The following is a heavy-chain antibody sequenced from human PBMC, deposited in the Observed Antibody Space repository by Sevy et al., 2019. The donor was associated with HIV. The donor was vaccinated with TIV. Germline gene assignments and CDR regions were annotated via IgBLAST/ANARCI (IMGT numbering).Heavy chain of an antibody. V-gene: IGHV3-30*02. J-gene: IGHJ4*02. CDR2: IQYDGSNK. CDR3: VKEGGGEGGDH. CDR1: GFSFSSYG. Sequence: GGSLRLSCAASGFSFSSYGMHWVRQAPGKGLEWMSYIQYDGSNKDYADSVKGRFTISRDKSKNTLYLQMNSLRVEDTAVFCCVKEGGGEGGDHWGQGTLVTVSS. D-gene: IGHD3-16*01.